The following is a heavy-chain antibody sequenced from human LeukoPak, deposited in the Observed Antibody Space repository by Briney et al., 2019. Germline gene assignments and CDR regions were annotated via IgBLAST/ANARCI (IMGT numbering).Heavy chain of an antibody. V-gene: IGHV4-61*01. CDR1: GGSVSSGSYY. Sequence: SETLSLTCTVSGGSVSSGSYYWSWLRQPPGTGLEWIGYIYYSGSTNYNPSLKSRVTISVDTSKNQFSLKLSSVTAADTAVYYCAREGAMVFDYWGQGTLVTISS. D-gene: IGHD5-18*01. J-gene: IGHJ4*02. CDR2: IYYSGST. CDR3: AREGAMVFDY.